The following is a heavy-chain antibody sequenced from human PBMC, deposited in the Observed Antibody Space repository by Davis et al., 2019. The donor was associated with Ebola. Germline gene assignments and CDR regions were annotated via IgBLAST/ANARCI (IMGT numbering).Heavy chain of an antibody. CDR1: GGTFSSYA. Sequence: ASVKVSCKASGGTFSSYAISWVRQAPGQGLEWMGWISAYNGNTNYAQKLQGRVTMTTDTSTSTAYMELRSLRSDDTAVYYCARDIARFGWFDYWGQGTLVTVSS. CDR2: ISAYNGNT. J-gene: IGHJ4*02. D-gene: IGHD3-10*01. V-gene: IGHV1-18*01. CDR3: ARDIARFGWFDY.